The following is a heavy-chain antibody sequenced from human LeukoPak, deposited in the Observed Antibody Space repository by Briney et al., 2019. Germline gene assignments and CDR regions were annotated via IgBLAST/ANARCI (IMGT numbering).Heavy chain of an antibody. CDR1: GFTFSSYG. CDR3: ARSGGSGWYSDY. CDR2: ISSSSGFI. Sequence: GGSLRLSRAPSGFTFSSYGMNRVRQAPGKGLEWVSSISSSSGFIFYADSVKGRFTISRDNAKNSLYLQMNSLRAEDTAVYYCARSGGSGWYSDYWGQGTLVTVSS. D-gene: IGHD6-19*01. J-gene: IGHJ4*02. V-gene: IGHV3-21*01.